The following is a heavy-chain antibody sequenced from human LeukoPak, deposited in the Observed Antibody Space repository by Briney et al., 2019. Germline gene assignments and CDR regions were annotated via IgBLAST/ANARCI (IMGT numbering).Heavy chain of an antibody. J-gene: IGHJ4*02. CDR3: ARPRSSGYYWYFDY. CDR1: GFTFSSYS. CDR2: ISSSSSTI. V-gene: IGHV3-48*01. Sequence: TGGSLRLSCAASGFTFSSYSMNWVRQAPGKGLEWVSYISSSSSTIYYADSVKGRFTISRDNAKNSLYLQMNSLRAEDTAVYYCARPRSSGYYWYFDYWGQGTLVTVSS. D-gene: IGHD3-22*01.